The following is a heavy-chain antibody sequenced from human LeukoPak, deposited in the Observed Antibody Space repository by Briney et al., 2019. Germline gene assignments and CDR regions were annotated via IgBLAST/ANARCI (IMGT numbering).Heavy chain of an antibody. CDR1: GYTLTELS. D-gene: IGHD3-9*01. Sequence: GASVKVSCKVSGYTLTELSMHWVRQAPGKGLEWMGGFDPEDGETIYAQKFQGRVTMTEDTSTDTAYMELSSLRSEDTAVYYCARVRDLYDILTGYYPSYMDVWGKGTTVTVSS. CDR3: ARVRDLYDILTGYYPSYMDV. V-gene: IGHV1-24*01. J-gene: IGHJ6*03. CDR2: FDPEDGET.